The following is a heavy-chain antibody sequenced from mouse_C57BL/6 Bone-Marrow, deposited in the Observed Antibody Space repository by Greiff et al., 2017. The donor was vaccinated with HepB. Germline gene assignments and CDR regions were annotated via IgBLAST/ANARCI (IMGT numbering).Heavy chain of an antibody. CDR1: GYSFTDYN. V-gene: IGHV1-39*01. CDR3: ARSYYYGSSYNFDY. J-gene: IGHJ2*01. D-gene: IGHD1-1*01. Sequence: EVKLQESGPELVKPGASVKISCKASGYSFTDYNMNWVKQSNGKSLEWIGVINPNYGTTSYNQKFKGKATLTVDQSSSTAYMQLNSLTSEDSAVYYCARSYYYGSSYNFDYWGQGTTLTVSS. CDR2: INPNYGTT.